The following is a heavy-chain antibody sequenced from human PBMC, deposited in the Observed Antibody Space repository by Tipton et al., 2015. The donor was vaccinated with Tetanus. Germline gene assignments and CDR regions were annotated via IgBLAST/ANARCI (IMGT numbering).Heavy chain of an antibody. Sequence: SLRLSCAASGSSFSSYTMTWVRQAPGKGLEWVSAITGSGGSTSYADSVKGRFTISRDNAKSSLFLQMNSLRAEDAAVYYCTSGNTFDYWGQGTLVTVSS. J-gene: IGHJ4*02. V-gene: IGHV3-23*01. CDR2: ITGSGGST. CDR3: TSGNTFDY. CDR1: GSSFSSYT. D-gene: IGHD4-23*01.